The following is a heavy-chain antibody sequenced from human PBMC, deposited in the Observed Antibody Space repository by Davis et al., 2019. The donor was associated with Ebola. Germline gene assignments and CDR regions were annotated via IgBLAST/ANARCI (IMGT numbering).Heavy chain of an antibody. Sequence: MPSETLSLTCSVSGGSISSYYWSWIRQPPGKGLEWIGYIHYSGNTNNNPSLKSRVTLSVDTSKNQVSLKLRSVTAADTAVYYCAIQYSNGWFDPWGQGTLVTVSS. D-gene: IGHD4-11*01. CDR2: IHYSGNT. CDR1: GGSISSYY. V-gene: IGHV4-59*01. J-gene: IGHJ5*02. CDR3: AIQYSNGWFDP.